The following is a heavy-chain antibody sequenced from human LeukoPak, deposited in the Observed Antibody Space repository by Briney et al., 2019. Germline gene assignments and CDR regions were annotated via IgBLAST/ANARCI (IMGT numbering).Heavy chain of an antibody. Sequence: GMSLRLSCAASGFTFSGYAMRWVRQAPGKGLEWVSSYNRSGGTNDYADSVRGRFTISRDNTRTTLYLQMNSLRADDAALYYCAKGSLYNREAFDYWGQGTLVT. CDR3: AKGSLYNREAFDY. D-gene: IGHD1-14*01. V-gene: IGHV3-23*01. CDR1: GFTFSGYA. CDR2: YNRSGGTN. J-gene: IGHJ4*02.